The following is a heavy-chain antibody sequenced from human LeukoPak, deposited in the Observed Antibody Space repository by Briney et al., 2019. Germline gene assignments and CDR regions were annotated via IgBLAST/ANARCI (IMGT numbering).Heavy chain of an antibody. CDR1: GGSVSSSTYY. J-gene: IGHJ5*02. D-gene: IGHD2-15*01. CDR2: IYYIGHN. CDR3: ARQQCNGGSCYSRAVWFDP. Sequence: SETLSLTCTVTGGSVSSSTYYWGWISHPPGKGLEWIASIYYIGHNYYNPSLKSRVTISVDTTKNHFSLNLNSVTAADTAVYYSARQQCNGGSCYSRAVWFDPWGKGTPVSVSS. V-gene: IGHV4-39*01.